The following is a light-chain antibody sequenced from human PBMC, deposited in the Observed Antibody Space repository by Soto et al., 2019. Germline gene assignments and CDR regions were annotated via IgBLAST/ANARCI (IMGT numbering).Light chain of an antibody. Sequence: QSALTQPASVSGSPGQSITISCTGTSSDVGSYNLVSWYQQHPDKAPKLMIYEGTKRPSGVSNRFSGSKSGNTASLTISGLQAEDEADYYRCSYAGPKSWVFGGGTKLTVL. CDR2: EGT. V-gene: IGLV2-23*01. CDR3: CSYAGPKSWV. J-gene: IGLJ3*02. CDR1: SSDVGSYNL.